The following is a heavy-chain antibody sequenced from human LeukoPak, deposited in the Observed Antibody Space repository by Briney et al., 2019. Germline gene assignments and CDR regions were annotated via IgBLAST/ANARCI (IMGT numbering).Heavy chain of an antibody. J-gene: IGHJ4*02. CDR1: GFTFSSYG. V-gene: IGHV3-30*18. Sequence: GGSLRLACAASGFTFSSYGIHWVRQAPGKGLEWVAVISYDGSTIYYADSVKGRFTISRDNPKDTVYLQMNSLRGDDTAVYYCAKGVGSTGSYFDYWGQGTLVTVSS. D-gene: IGHD1-26*01. CDR2: ISYDGSTI. CDR3: AKGVGSTGSYFDY.